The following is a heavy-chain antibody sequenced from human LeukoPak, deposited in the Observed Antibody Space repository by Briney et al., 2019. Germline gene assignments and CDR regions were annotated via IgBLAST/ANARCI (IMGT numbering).Heavy chain of an antibody. Sequence: SETLSLTCTVSGGSISSSSFYWAWIRQPPGKGLEWIGYIYYSGSTNYNPSLKSRVTISVDTSKNQFSLKLSSVTAADTAVYYCARDVDGYNALDYWGQGTLVTVSS. CDR2: IYYSGST. V-gene: IGHV4-61*01. CDR3: ARDVDGYNALDY. J-gene: IGHJ4*02. D-gene: IGHD5-24*01. CDR1: GGSISSSSFY.